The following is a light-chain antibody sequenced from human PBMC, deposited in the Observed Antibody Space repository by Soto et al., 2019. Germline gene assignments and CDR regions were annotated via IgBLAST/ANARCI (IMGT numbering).Light chain of an antibody. CDR2: AAS. V-gene: IGKV1-9*01. J-gene: IGKJ1*01. Sequence: DIQLTQSPSFLSASVGDRVTITCRASQGISSYLAWYQQKPGKAPKLLIYAASTLQSGVPSRFSGSGSGTEFALNISSLQPEYFASYCCQQLNSYSRWTCGQGTKVDI. CDR1: QGISSY. CDR3: QQLNSYSRWT.